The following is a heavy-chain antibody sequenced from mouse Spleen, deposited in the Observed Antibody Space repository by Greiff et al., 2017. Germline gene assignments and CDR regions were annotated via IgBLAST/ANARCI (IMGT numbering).Heavy chain of an antibody. CDR1: GYTFTSYG. CDR3: AREGIFYYGRSWFAY. CDR2: IYPRSGNT. V-gene: IGHV1-81*01. Sequence: VQLQQSGAELARPGASVKLSCKASGYTFTSYGISWVKQRTGQGLEWIGEIYPRSGNTYYNEKFKGKATLTADKSSSTAYMELRSLTSEDSAVYFCAREGIFYYGRSWFAYWGQGTLVTVSA. D-gene: IGHD1-1*01. J-gene: IGHJ3*01.